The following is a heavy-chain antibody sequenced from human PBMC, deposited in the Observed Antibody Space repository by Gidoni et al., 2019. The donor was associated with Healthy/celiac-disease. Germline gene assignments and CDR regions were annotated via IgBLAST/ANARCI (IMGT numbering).Heavy chain of an antibody. J-gene: IGHJ6*02. D-gene: IGHD3-22*01. CDR2: INHSGST. Sequence: QVQLQQWGAGLLKPSETLSLTCAVYGGSFSGYYWSWIRQPPGKGLEWIGEINHSGSTNYNPSLKSRVTISVDTSKNQFSLKLSSVTAADTAVYYCARGSGGFGGYYYSGGMDVWGQGTTVTVSS. CDR3: ARGSGGFGGYYYSGGMDV. CDR1: GGSFSGYY. V-gene: IGHV4-34*01.